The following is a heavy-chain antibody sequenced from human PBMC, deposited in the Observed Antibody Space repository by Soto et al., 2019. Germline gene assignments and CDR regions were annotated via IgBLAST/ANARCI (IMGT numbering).Heavy chain of an antibody. CDR3: ARGVVSTGYFDY. V-gene: IGHV3-72*01. J-gene: IGHJ4*02. CDR1: GFTFSDHY. Sequence: EVQLAASGGGLVQPGGSLRLSCAASGFTFSDHYMDWVRQAPGKGLEWVGRSRDKVHSHTTEYAASVKGRFTISRGDSENSLYLQMNSLKTEDTAVYYCARGVVSTGYFDYWGQGTLVTASS. D-gene: IGHD5-12*01. CDR2: SRDKVHSHTT.